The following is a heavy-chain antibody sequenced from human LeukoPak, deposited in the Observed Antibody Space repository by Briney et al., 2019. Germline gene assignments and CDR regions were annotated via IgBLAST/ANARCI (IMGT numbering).Heavy chain of an antibody. Sequence: SVKVSCKASGYTFTGYYMHWVRQAPGQGLEWMGRIIPILGITNYAQKFQGRVTITADKSTSTAYMELSSLRSQDTAVYLCARGFGSSTSYVSDFDFWGQGTLVTVSS. D-gene: IGHD3-16*01. CDR2: IIPILGIT. CDR3: ARGFGSSTSYVSDFDF. J-gene: IGHJ4*02. V-gene: IGHV1-69*04. CDR1: GYTFTGYY.